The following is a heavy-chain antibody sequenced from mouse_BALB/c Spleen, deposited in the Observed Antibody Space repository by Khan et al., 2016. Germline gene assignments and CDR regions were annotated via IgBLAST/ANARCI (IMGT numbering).Heavy chain of an antibody. V-gene: IGHV1-7*01. CDR1: GYIFTSYW. Sequence: QVELQQSGAELAKPGASVKMSCKASGYIFTSYWMHWVKQRPGQGLEWIGYIYPSTGYTEYYQKLKDKATLAADNSSSTACIQVSRLPCEDSAVYYGASDYGSSAWFAYGGEGTLFTVSA. D-gene: IGHD1-1*01. CDR2: IYPSTGYT. CDR3: ASDYGSSAWFAY. J-gene: IGHJ3*01.